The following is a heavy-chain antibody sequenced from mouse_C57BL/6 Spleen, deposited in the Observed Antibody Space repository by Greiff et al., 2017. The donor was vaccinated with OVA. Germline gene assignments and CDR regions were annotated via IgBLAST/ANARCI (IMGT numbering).Heavy chain of an antibody. CDR2: IYPGDGGT. CDR3: ARSGDSYYGFAY. D-gene: IGHD2-12*01. V-gene: IGHV1-82*01. Sequence: QVQLQQSGPELVKPGASVKISCKASGYAFSSSWMNWVKQRPGQGLEWIGRIYPGDGGTNYNGKFKGKATLTADKSSSTAYMQLSSLTSEDSAVYIGARSGDSYYGFAYWGQGTLVTVSA. J-gene: IGHJ3*01. CDR1: GYAFSSSW.